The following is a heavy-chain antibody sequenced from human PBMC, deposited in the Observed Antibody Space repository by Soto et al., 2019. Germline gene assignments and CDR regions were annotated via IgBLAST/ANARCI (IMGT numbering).Heavy chain of an antibody. CDR2: ISGSGGST. D-gene: IGHD3-3*01. J-gene: IGHJ5*02. Sequence: PGGSLRLSCAASGFTFSSYAMSWVRQAPGKGLEWVSAISGSGGSTYYADSVKGRFTISRDNSKNTLYLQMNSLRAEDTAVYYCAKEDSTYYDFWSGYYPENWFDPWGLGTLVTVSS. V-gene: IGHV3-23*01. CDR1: GFTFSSYA. CDR3: AKEDSTYYDFWSGYYPENWFDP.